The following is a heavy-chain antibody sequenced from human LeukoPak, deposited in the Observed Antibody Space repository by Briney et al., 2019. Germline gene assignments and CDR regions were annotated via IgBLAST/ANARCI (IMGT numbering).Heavy chain of an antibody. CDR3: ARDVDYYGSGSYYNSNFDY. V-gene: IGHV3-7*03. D-gene: IGHD3-10*01. CDR1: GFTFSSYW. CDR2: IKQDGSEK. Sequence: GGSLRLSCAASGFTFSSYWMSWVRQAPGKGLEWVANIKQDGSEKYYVDSVKGRFTISRDNAENSLYLQMNSLRAEDTAVYYCARDVDYYGSGSYYNSNFDYWGQGTLVTVSS. J-gene: IGHJ4*02.